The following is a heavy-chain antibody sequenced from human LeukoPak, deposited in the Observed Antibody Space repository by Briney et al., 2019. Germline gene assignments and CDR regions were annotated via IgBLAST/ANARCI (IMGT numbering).Heavy chain of an antibody. J-gene: IGHJ4*02. D-gene: IGHD3-10*01. CDR2: SCHSGST. CDR3: ARHGSHYRVRGPVKTGYFDY. V-gene: IGHV4-38-2*02. CDR1: GYSISSGYY. Sequence: PSETLSLTCTVSGYSISSGYYWGWIRQPPGKGLEWIGSSCHSGSTYYNPSLKSRVTISVDTSKNQFSLKLSSVTAADTAVYYCARHGSHYRVRGPVKTGYFDYWGQGTLVTVSS.